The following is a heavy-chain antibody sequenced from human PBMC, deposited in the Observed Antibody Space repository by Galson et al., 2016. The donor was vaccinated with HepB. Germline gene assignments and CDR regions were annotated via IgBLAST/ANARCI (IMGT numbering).Heavy chain of an antibody. D-gene: IGHD6-6*01. CDR3: ARWTAYCPRPGCPRDHDDFDP. CDR1: GFLVSSSF. J-gene: IGHJ5*02. CDR2: MYPRGDT. Sequence: SLRLSCAASGFLVSSSFMSWVRQTPGTGLEWVTVMYPRGDTHYSDSVRGRFTISRDNSRNSMSLQMTNLRVGDTAVYFCARWTAYCPRPGCPRDHDDFDPGGQGILATVSS. V-gene: IGHV3-53*01.